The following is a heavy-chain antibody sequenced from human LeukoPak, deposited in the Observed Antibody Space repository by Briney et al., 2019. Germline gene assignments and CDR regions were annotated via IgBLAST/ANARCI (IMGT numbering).Heavy chain of an antibody. CDR1: GGTFSSYA. CDR2: IIPILGIA. J-gene: IGHJ4*02. Sequence: SVKVSCKASGGTFSSYAISWVRQAPGQGLEWMGRIIPILGIANYAQKFQGRVTITADKSTSTAYMELRSLRSDDTAVYYCARDQPDSGWALDYWGQGTLVTVSS. D-gene: IGHD6-19*01. CDR3: ARDQPDSGWALDY. V-gene: IGHV1-69*04.